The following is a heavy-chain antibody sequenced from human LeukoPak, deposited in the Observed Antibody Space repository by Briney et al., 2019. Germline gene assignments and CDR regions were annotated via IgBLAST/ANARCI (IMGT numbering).Heavy chain of an antibody. Sequence: SQTLSLTCTVSGGSISSGSYYWSWIRQPAGKGLEWIGRIYTIGSINYNPSLKSRITISVDTSKNQFSLRLSSVTAADTAVYYCARILYYYYYMDVWGKGTTVTISS. J-gene: IGHJ6*03. CDR3: ARILYYYYYMDV. V-gene: IGHV4-61*02. CDR1: GGSISSGSYY. CDR2: IYTIGSI.